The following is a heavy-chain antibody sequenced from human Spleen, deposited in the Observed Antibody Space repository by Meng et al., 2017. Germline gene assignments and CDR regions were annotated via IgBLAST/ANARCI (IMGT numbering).Heavy chain of an antibody. CDR3: ARLSYYDSSGYYMSGVDV. CDR1: GGTFSSYA. V-gene: IGHV1-69*05. CDR2: IIPILGTA. D-gene: IGHD3-22*01. Sequence: SVKVSCKASGGTFSSYAVTWVRQAPGQGLEWMGGIIPILGTANYAQKFQGRVAIMTDESTSTAYMELSGLRSEDTAVYYCARLSYYDSSGYYMSGVDVWGQGTTVTVPS. J-gene: IGHJ6*02.